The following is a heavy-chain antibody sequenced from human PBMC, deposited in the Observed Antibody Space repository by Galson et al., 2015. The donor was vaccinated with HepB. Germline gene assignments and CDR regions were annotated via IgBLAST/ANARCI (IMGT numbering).Heavy chain of an antibody. CDR2: IYYSGDT. J-gene: IGHJ2*01. Sequence: QVQLQESGPGLVKPSETLSLTCTVSGGSISSSSYYWGWIRQPPGKGLEWIGTIYYSGDTYYNPSLKSRITISVDTSKNQFSLKLSSVTAADTAVYYCARQLGISNWYFDLWGRGTLVTVSS. CDR3: ARQLGISNWYFDL. D-gene: IGHD7-27*01. V-gene: IGHV4-39*07. CDR1: GGSISSSSYY.